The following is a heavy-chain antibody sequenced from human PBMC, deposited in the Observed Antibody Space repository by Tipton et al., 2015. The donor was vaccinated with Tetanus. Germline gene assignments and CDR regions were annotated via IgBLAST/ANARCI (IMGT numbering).Heavy chain of an antibody. CDR2: IFYAGST. CDR1: GVSISSYY. V-gene: IGHV4-59*04. D-gene: IGHD3-16*01. CDR3: ARTWGVWVTSIDAFDI. J-gene: IGHJ3*02. Sequence: TLSLTCTVSGVSISSYYWSWIRQSPGKGLEWIGYIFYAGSTDYNPSLKSRVAISVDTSKNQFSLKLSSVTAADTAVYYCARTWGVWVTSIDAFDIWGQGTKVAVSS.